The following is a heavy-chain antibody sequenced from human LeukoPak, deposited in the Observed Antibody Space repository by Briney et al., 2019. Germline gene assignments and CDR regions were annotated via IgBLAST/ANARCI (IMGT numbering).Heavy chain of an antibody. CDR2: INHSGST. CDR1: GGSFSGYY. D-gene: IGHD3-16*02. J-gene: IGHJ4*02. Sequence: PSETLSLTCAVYGGSFSGYYWSWIRQPPGKGLEWIGEINHSGSTNYNPSLKSRVTISVDTSKNQFSLKLSSVTAADTAVYYCARIGYDYVWGSYRQGFDYWGQGTLVTVSS. CDR3: ARIGYDYVWGSYRQGFDY. V-gene: IGHV4-34*01.